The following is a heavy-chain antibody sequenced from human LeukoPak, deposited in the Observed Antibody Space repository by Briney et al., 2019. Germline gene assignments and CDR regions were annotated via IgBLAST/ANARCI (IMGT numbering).Heavy chain of an antibody. Sequence: KPGGSLRLSCAAPGFTFSSYSMNWVRQAPGKGLEWVSSISPGGDATYFADSVRGRFTISRDNAKNSLYLQMNSLTAEDAAVYYCAGGLDIAVAGPGGYFDYWGQGTLVTVSS. J-gene: IGHJ4*02. V-gene: IGHV3-21*04. CDR2: ISPGGDAT. CDR1: GFTFSSYS. CDR3: AGGLDIAVAGPGGYFDY. D-gene: IGHD6-19*01.